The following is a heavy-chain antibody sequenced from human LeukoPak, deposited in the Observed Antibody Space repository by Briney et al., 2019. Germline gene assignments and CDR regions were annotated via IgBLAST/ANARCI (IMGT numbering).Heavy chain of an antibody. V-gene: IGHV3-23*01. Sequence: GGSLRLSCAASGXXFSSYAMSWVRQAPGKGLEWVSAISGSGGSTYYADSVKGRFTISRDNSKNTLYLQMNSPRAEDTAVYYCAKGRQWLVLIDYWGQGTLVTVTS. J-gene: IGHJ4*02. CDR1: GXXFSSYA. D-gene: IGHD6-19*01. CDR2: ISGSGGST. CDR3: AKGRQWLVLIDY.